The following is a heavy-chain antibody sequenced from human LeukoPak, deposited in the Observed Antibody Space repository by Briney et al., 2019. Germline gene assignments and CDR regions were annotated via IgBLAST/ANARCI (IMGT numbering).Heavy chain of an antibody. CDR1: GGSISTYY. V-gene: IGHV4-59*08. Sequence: SETLSLTCTVSGGSISTYYWSWIRQPPGKGLEWIGYIHNSGSTNYNPSLKSRVTISVDTSDNQFSLKLSSVTAADTAVYYRARQGDYVGNWFDPWGQGTLVTVSP. CDR2: IHNSGST. J-gene: IGHJ5*02. CDR3: ARQGDYVGNWFDP. D-gene: IGHD4-23*01.